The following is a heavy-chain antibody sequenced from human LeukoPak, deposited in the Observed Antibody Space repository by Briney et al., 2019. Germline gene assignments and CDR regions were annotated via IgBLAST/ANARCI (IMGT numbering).Heavy chain of an antibody. CDR3: AARASGVAAAGTVRY. D-gene: IGHD6-13*01. CDR2: ISWNSGSI. J-gene: IGHJ4*02. CDR1: GFTFTNFV. Sequence: GGSLRLSCAASGFTFTNFVMSWVRQAPGKGLEWVSGISWNSGSIGYADSVKGRFTISRDNAKNSLYLQMNSLRAEDTALYYCAARASGVAAAGTVRYWGQGTLVTVSS. V-gene: IGHV3-9*01.